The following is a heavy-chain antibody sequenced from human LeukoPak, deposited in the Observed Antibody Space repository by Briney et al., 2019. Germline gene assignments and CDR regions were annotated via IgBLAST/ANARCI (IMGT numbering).Heavy chain of an antibody. Sequence: GASVKVSCKASGYTFTGYYMHWVRQAPGQGLEWMGWINPNSGGTNYAQKFQGRVTMTRDTSISTAYMELSRLRSDDTAVYYCARDLDVVVPAAIGYWGQETLVTVSS. D-gene: IGHD2-2*02. CDR2: INPNSGGT. V-gene: IGHV1-2*02. CDR3: ARDLDVVVPAAIGY. CDR1: GYTFTGYY. J-gene: IGHJ4*02.